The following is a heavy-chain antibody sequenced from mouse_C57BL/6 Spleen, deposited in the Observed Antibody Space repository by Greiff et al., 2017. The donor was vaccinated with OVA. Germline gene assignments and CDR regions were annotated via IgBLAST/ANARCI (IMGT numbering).Heavy chain of an antibody. J-gene: IGHJ1*03. CDR2: ISSGSSTI. Sequence: EVQVVESGGGLVKPGGSLKLSCAASGFTFSDYGMHWVRQAPEKGLEWVAYISSGSSTIYYADTVKGRFTISRDNAKNTLFLQMTSLRSEDTAMYYCARTISPYWYFDVWGTGTTVTVSS. CDR1: GFTFSDYG. V-gene: IGHV5-17*01. CDR3: ARTISPYWYFDV.